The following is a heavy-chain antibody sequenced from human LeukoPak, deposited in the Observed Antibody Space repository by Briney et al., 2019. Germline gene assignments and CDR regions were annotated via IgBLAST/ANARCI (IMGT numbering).Heavy chain of an antibody. CDR1: GGSISSSNW. J-gene: IGHJ4*02. CDR3: AREIGRQRPYYFDY. CDR2: IYHSGST. V-gene: IGHV4-4*02. Sequence: PSEALSLTCAVSGGSISSSNWWSWVRQPPGKGLEWIGEIYHSGSTNYNPSLKSRVTISVDKSKNQFSLKLSSVTAADTAVYYCAREIGRQRPYYFDYWGQGTLVTVSS. D-gene: IGHD1-26*01.